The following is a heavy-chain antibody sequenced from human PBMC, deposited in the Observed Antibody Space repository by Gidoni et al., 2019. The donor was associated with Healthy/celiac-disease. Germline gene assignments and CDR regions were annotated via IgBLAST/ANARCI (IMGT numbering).Heavy chain of an antibody. CDR3: VKDFTAGTTPDAFDI. CDR2: ISSNGGST. D-gene: IGHD4-17*01. Sequence: EVQLVESGGGLVQPGGSLSLSCSASGFTFSSYAMHWVRQAPGKGLEYVSAISSNGGSTYYADSVKGRFTISRDNSKNTLYLQMSSLRAEDTAVYYCVKDFTAGTTPDAFDIWGQGTMVTVSS. J-gene: IGHJ3*02. CDR1: GFTFSSYA. V-gene: IGHV3-64D*06.